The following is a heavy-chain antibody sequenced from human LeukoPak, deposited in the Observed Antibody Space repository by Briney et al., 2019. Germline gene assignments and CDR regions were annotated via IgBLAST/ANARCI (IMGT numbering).Heavy chain of an antibody. D-gene: IGHD2-2*01. CDR3: ARQGPGYCGSTSCYGVAY. Sequence: GGSLRLSCAASGFTFTSYAMNWVRQAPGQGLEWMGWINTNTGNPTYAQGFTGRFVFSLDTSVSTAYLQISSLKADDTAVYYCARQGPGYCGSTSCYGVAYWGQGTLVTVSS. CDR1: GFTFTSYA. J-gene: IGHJ4*02. V-gene: IGHV7-4-1*02. CDR2: INTNTGNP.